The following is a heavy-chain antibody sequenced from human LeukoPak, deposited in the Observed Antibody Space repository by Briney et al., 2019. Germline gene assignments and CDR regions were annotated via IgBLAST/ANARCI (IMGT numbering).Heavy chain of an antibody. CDR3: ARHGAVGTSY. J-gene: IGHJ4*02. V-gene: IGHV4-39*01. CDR2: IYYSGST. Sequence: SETLSLTCTVSGGSIGSSIYYWGWIRQPPGKGLEWIGSIYYSGSTYNNPSLKSRVTISVDTSKNQFSLKLSSVTAADTAVYYCARHGAVGTSYWGQGSLVTVSS. D-gene: IGHD5-12*01. CDR1: GGSIGSSIYY.